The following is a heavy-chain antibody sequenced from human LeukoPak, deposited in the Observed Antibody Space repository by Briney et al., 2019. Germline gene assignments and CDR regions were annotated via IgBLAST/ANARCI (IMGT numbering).Heavy chain of an antibody. V-gene: IGHV1-69*13. J-gene: IGHJ4*02. CDR3: ARDGTSYGSTYDY. D-gene: IGHD5-18*01. CDR1: GGTFSSYA. CDR2: IIPIFGTA. Sequence: SVKVSCKASGGTFSSYAISWVRQAPGQGLEWMGGIIPIFGTANYAQKFQGRVTITADESTSTAYMELSSPRSEDTAVYYCARDGTSYGSTYDYWGQGTLVTVSS.